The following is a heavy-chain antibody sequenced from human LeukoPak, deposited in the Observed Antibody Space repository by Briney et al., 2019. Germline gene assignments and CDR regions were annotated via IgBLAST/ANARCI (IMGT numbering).Heavy chain of an antibody. V-gene: IGHV4-59*01. J-gene: IGHJ4*02. CDR1: GGSLSSYY. CDR2: IYYSGST. CDR3: AREGVRSGWYVGFDY. Sequence: SSETLSLTCSLSGGSLSSYYWSWISPPPGKGLGWIGYIYYSGSTNYNPSLKRRVNNSVDTSKNQFSLKLSSVTAPDTAVYYCAREGVRSGWYVGFDYWGQGALVTVSS. D-gene: IGHD6-19*01.